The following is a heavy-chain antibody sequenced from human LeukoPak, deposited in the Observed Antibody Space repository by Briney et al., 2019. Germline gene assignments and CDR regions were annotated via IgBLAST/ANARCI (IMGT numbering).Heavy chain of an antibody. V-gene: IGHV4-39*01. CDR3: ARNRPCSGGSCYSQWFDP. D-gene: IGHD2-15*01. Sequence: KPSETLSLTCTVSGGSISSSSYYWGWIRQPPGKGLEWIGSIYYSGSTYYNPSLKSRVTISVDTSKNQFSLKLSSVTAADTAVYYCARNRPCSGGSCYSQWFDPWGQGTLVTVSS. CDR1: GGSISSSSYY. J-gene: IGHJ5*02. CDR2: IYYSGST.